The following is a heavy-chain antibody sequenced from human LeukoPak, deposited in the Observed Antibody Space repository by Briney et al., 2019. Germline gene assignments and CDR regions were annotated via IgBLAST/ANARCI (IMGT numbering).Heavy chain of an antibody. CDR2: IKQEGSEK. CDR1: GFSFGSYW. Sequence: GGSLRLSCAASGFSFGSYWMSWVRQAPGKGLEWVANIKQEGSEKFYADSVKGRFTISRDNSKNTLYLQMNSLRAEDTAVYYCAKGVPAARYYYYGMDVWGQGTTVTVSS. D-gene: IGHD2-2*01. V-gene: IGHV3-7*03. CDR3: AKGVPAARYYYYGMDV. J-gene: IGHJ6*02.